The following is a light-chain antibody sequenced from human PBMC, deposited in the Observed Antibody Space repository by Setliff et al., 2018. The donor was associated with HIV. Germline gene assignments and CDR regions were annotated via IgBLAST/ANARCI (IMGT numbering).Light chain of an antibody. CDR1: SSDVGGYNY. J-gene: IGLJ3*02. CDR2: EVR. Sequence: QSVLTQPASVSGSPGQSITISCTGTSSDVGGYNYVSWYQQHPGKAPKLIIYEVRNRPSGVSNRFSGSKSGNTASLTISGLQAEDEADYYCSSYSSSATVLFGGGTKVTVL. V-gene: IGLV2-14*01. CDR3: SSYSSSATVL.